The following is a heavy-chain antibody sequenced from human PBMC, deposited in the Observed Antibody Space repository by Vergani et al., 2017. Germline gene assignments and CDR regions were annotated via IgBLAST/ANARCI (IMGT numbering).Heavy chain of an antibody. CDR2: ISSSSSYI. V-gene: IGHV3-21*01. D-gene: IGHD6-13*01. J-gene: IGHJ4*02. Sequence: EVQVVESGGGLVKPGGSLRLSCAASGFTFSRYGMNWVRQAPGKGLVWVSSISSSSSYIYYADSLKGRFTISRDNAKNSLYLQMNSLRVEDTAVYYCAREGGSSSDVYDFWGQGTLVTVSS. CDR1: GFTFSRYG. CDR3: AREGGSSSDVYDF.